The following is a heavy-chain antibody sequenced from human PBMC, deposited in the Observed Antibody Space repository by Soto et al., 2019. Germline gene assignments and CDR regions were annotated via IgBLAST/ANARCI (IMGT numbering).Heavy chain of an antibody. V-gene: IGHV4-38-2*01. D-gene: IGHD3-22*01. CDR3: AIIYYDSSCYYYGDPYFDY. CDR1: GYSISSGYY. Sequence: SETLSLTCAVSGYSISSGYYWGWIRQPPGKGLGWIGSIHHSGSTYYNPSIKSRVTISVDTSKNQFSLKLSSVTAADTAVYYCAIIYYDSSCYYYGDPYFDYWGQGALVTVSS. CDR2: IHHSGST. J-gene: IGHJ4*02.